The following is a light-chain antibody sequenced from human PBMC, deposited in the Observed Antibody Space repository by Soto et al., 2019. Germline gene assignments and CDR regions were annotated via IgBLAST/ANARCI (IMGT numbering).Light chain of an antibody. Sequence: EIVLTQSPGTLSVSPGEIATRGGRASQSVSSNYLAWYQQKPGQPPRLLIYGASSRATGIPDRFSGSGSGTDFTLTISRLEPEDFAVYYCQQYSRLPRTFGQGTKVDIK. V-gene: IGKV3-20*01. CDR3: QQYSRLPRT. J-gene: IGKJ1*01. CDR2: GAS. CDR1: QSVSSNY.